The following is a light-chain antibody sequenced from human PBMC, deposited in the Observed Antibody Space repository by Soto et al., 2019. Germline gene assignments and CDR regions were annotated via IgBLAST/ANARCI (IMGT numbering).Light chain of an antibody. Sequence: AIQMTQSPSSLSASVGDRVTITCRASQGIRNDLGWYQQKPGKAPKLLIYAASSLQSGVPSRFSGSGSGTDFTLTISSLQPVDVATYYCLQDYYYPWNFGQGTQVEIK. CDR1: QGIRND. V-gene: IGKV1-6*01. CDR2: AAS. J-gene: IGKJ1*01. CDR3: LQDYYYPWN.